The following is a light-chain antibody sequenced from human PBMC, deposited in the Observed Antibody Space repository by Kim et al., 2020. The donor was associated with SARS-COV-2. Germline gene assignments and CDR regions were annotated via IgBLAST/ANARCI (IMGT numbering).Light chain of an antibody. CDR1: RSVGNNY. CDR3: QQYASAPLT. Sequence: SPGEIATLTCRAGRSVGNNYLAWYQQKPGQAPRLLIHGASSRATGISDRFSGSGSGTDFTFTISRLEPEDFAVYYCQQYASAPLTFGQGTKVDIK. V-gene: IGKV3-20*01. J-gene: IGKJ1*01. CDR2: GAS.